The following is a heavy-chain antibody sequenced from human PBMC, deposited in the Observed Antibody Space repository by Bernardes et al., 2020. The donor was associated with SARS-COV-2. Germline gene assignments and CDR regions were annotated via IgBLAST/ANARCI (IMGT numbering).Heavy chain of an antibody. CDR2: IYPSGSN. D-gene: IGHD3-10*01. V-gene: IGHV4-4*02. CDR3: ARRQFGGSNYGGMDV. J-gene: IGHJ6*02. Sequence: SETLSLTCAVSVGAISSSNWWSWVRQPPGEGLEWIREIYPSGSNNYNPSLKSRVTISVDKSKNQFSLKLSSVTAADTAVYYCARRQFGGSNYGGMDVWGQGTTVTVSS. CDR1: VGAISSSNW.